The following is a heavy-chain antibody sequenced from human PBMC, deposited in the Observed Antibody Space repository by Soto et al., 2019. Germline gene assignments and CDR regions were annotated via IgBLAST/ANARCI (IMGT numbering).Heavy chain of an antibody. J-gene: IGHJ5*02. CDR3: ARDLSYDFWSGYGGFDP. CDR2: IKQDGSEK. D-gene: IGHD3-3*01. CDR1: GFTFSSYW. V-gene: IGHV3-7*01. Sequence: GGSLRLSCAASGFTFSSYWMSWVRQAPGKGLEWVANIKQDGSEKYYVDSVKGRFTISRDNAKNSLYLQMNSLRAEDTAVYYCARDLSYDFWSGYGGFDPWGQGTLVTVSS.